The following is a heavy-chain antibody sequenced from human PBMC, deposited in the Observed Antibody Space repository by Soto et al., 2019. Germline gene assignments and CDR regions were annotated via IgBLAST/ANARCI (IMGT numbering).Heavy chain of an antibody. CDR2: INSDGSST. D-gene: IGHD6-19*01. CDR1: GFTFSSYW. J-gene: IGHJ5*02. CDR3: AKYFSNSDWGSGWYEEQNWFDP. Sequence: GGSLRLSCAASGFTFSSYWMHWVRQAPGKGLVWVSRINSDGSSTSYADSVKGRFTISRDNSENTVHLQMNSLRAEDTAVYYCAKYFSNSDWGSGWYEEQNWFDPWGQGTLVTVSS. V-gene: IGHV3-74*01.